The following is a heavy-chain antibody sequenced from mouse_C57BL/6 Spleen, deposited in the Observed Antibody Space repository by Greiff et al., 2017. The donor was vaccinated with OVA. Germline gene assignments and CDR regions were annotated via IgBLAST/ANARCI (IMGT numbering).Heavy chain of an antibody. CDR3: AREGTYYGSSYGRFDY. CDR1: GYTFTDYY. Sequence: VKLVESGAELVRPGASVKLSCKASGYTFTDYYINWVKQRPGQGLEWIARIYPGSGNTYYNEKFKGKATLTAEKSSSTAYMQLSSLTSEDSAVYFCAREGTYYGSSYGRFDYWGQGTTLTVSS. J-gene: IGHJ2*01. CDR2: IYPGSGNT. D-gene: IGHD1-1*01. V-gene: IGHV1-76*01.